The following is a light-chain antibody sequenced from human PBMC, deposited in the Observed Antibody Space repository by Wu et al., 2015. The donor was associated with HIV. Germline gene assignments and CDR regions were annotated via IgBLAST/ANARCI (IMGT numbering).Light chain of an antibody. Sequence: EIVLTQSPGTLSLSPGERATLSCRASQSVSSSYLAWYQQKPGQAPRLLIYAESSRASGIPDRFSGSGSGTDFTLTISRLEPEDFAVYYCQPCDTSLAWTFGQGTKVEIK. CDR3: QPCDTSLAWT. J-gene: IGKJ1*01. CDR2: AES. CDR1: QSVSSSY. V-gene: IGKV3-20*01.